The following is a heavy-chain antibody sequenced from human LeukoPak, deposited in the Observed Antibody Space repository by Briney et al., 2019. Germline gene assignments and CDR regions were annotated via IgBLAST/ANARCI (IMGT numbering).Heavy chain of an antibody. CDR2: ITCRT. J-gene: IGHJ3*02. V-gene: IGHV3-23*01. CDR3: AKAFRDYDSSSYSAFGI. D-gene: IGHD6-13*01. CDR1: GFTFSRYA. Sequence: PGGSLRLSCAASGFTFSRYAMIWVRQAPGKGLEWVSTITCRTYYADSVKGRFTVSRDNSNNILYLQMSSRRTDDTAVYYCAKAFRDYDSSSYSAFGIWGQGTMVTVSS.